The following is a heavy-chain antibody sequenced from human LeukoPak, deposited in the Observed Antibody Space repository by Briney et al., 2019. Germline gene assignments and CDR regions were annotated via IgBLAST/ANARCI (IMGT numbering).Heavy chain of an antibody. CDR1: GFTFSSYG. V-gene: IGHV3-23*01. Sequence: GGSLRLSCAASGFTFSSYGMSWVRQAPGKGLEWVSAISGSGGSTYYADSVKGRFTISRDNSKNTLYLQMNSLRVEDTAVYYCAKDRDTAMVLEPFDYWGQGTLVTVSS. D-gene: IGHD5-18*01. CDR2: ISGSGGST. J-gene: IGHJ4*02. CDR3: AKDRDTAMVLEPFDY.